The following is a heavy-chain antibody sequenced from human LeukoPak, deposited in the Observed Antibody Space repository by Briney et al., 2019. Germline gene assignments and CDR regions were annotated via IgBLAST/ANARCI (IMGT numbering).Heavy chain of an antibody. Sequence: GGSLRFSCAASGFTFSSYAMHWVRQAPGKGLEWVAVISYDGSNKYYADSVKGRFTISRDNSKNTLYLQMNSLRAEDTAVYYCARDPTYYYGSGSYYSGGFDYWGQGTLVTVSS. V-gene: IGHV3-30-3*01. CDR2: ISYDGSNK. J-gene: IGHJ4*02. CDR1: GFTFSSYA. D-gene: IGHD3-10*01. CDR3: ARDPTYYYGSGSYYSGGFDY.